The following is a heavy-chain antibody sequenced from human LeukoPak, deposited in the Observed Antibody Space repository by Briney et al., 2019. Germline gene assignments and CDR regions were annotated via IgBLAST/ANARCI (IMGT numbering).Heavy chain of an antibody. CDR1: GGSISSYY. Sequence: KASETLSLTCTVSGGSISSYYWSWIRQPPGKGLEWIGYIYYSGSTNYNPSLKSRVTISVDTSKNQFSLKLSSVTAADTAVYYCARDQSGYSYGFDYWGQGILVTVSS. D-gene: IGHD5-18*01. CDR3: ARDQSGYSYGFDY. CDR2: IYYSGST. V-gene: IGHV4-59*01. J-gene: IGHJ4*02.